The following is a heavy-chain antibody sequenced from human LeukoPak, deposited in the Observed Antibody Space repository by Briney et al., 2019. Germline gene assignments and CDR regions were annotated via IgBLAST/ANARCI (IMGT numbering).Heavy chain of an antibody. J-gene: IGHJ4*02. CDR2: ICPDGTVT. V-gene: IGHV3-74*01. CDR3: VRDFRSADY. CDR1: GFTFSTYC. Sequence: LTGGSLRLSCAASGFTFSTYCMLWVRHAPGKGPMWVSRICPDGTVTNYADSVKARFIISRDNARNTVYLQMNSLRVEDTAVYYCVRDFRSADYWGQGTLVTVSS.